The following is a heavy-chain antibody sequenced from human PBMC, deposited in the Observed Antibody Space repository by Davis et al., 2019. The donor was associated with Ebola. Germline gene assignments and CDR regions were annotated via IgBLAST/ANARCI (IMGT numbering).Heavy chain of an antibody. Sequence: SVKVSCKASGGTFSSYAISWVRQAPGQGLEWMGGIIPIFGTANYAQKFQGRVTITADESTSTAYMELSSLRSEDTAVYYCARDHVVPAANPYPYYYYYMDVWGKGTTVTVSS. CDR1: GGTFSSYA. J-gene: IGHJ6*03. CDR3: ARDHVVPAANPYPYYYYYMDV. V-gene: IGHV1-69*13. CDR2: IIPIFGTA. D-gene: IGHD2-2*01.